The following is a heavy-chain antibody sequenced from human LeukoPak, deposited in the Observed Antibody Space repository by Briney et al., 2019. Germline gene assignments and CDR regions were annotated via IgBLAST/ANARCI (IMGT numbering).Heavy chain of an antibody. J-gene: IGHJ4*02. V-gene: IGHV3-21*01. CDR2: ISSSSSYI. CDR3: ARDGAYSSRDY. D-gene: IGHD6-19*01. CDR1: GLTYSSYS. Sequence: GGPLTLSCAASGLTYSSYSVHWARHAPGKGLVWVSSISSSSSYIFYADSVKGRFTISRDDAKISLYLQMNSLRAEDTAVYYCARDGAYSSRDYWGEGTLVTVSS.